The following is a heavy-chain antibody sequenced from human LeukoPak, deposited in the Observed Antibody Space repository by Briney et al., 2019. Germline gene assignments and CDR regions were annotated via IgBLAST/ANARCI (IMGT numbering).Heavy chain of an antibody. J-gene: IGHJ4*02. CDR3: ARDDYNSL. V-gene: IGHV3-30*03. D-gene: IGHD4-11*01. CDR2: ISYDGSSE. Sequence: PGGSLRLSCAASGFTFSSYGMHWVRQAPGKGLQWVAVISYDGSSEYYADSVKGRFIISRDNSKNTLYLQMNSLRAEDTAVYFCARDDYNSLWGQGTLVTVSS. CDR1: GFTFSSYG.